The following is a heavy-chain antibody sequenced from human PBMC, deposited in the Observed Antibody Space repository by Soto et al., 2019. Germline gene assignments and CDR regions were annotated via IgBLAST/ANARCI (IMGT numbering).Heavy chain of an antibody. CDR1: GGTFSTYT. CDR3: AGDPDSHYNDSHASSYP. CDR2: IIPIIGII. J-gene: IGHJ5*02. V-gene: IGHV1-69*04. Sequence: SVKVSCKASGGTFSTYTITWVRQAPGQGLEWMGRIIPIIGIINYAQRFQGRVTISADKFTGTAYMELTGLRSDDTAVYYCAGDPDSHYNDSHASSYPWGQGTLVTVSS. D-gene: IGHD4-4*01.